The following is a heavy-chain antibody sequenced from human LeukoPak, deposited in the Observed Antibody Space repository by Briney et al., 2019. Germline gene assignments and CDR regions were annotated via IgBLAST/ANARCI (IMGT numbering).Heavy chain of an antibody. CDR3: ARGGIDSRDFDY. J-gene: IGHJ4*02. V-gene: IGHV4-34*01. Sequence: SETLSLTCAVYGGSFSGYYWSWIRQPPGKGLEWIGEINHSGSTSYNPSLKSRVTISVDTSKNQFSLKPSSVTAADTAVYYCARGGIDSRDFDYWGQGTLVTVSS. CDR2: INHSGST. D-gene: IGHD3-22*01. CDR1: GGSFSGYY.